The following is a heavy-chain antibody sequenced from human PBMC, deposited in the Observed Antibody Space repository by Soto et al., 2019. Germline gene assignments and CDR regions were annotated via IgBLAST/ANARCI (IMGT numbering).Heavy chain of an antibody. CDR3: AIVLARYCSGGSCLDP. CDR2: INHSGST. J-gene: IGHJ5*02. Sequence: QVQLQQWGAGLLKPSETMSLTCAVYCGSFSGYSWSLISQTPGQGLEWIGEINHSGSTNYNPSLKSRVTISVDTSKNQFSLKLSSVTAADTAVYYCAIVLARYCSGGSCLDPWGQGTLVTVSS. CDR1: CGSFSGYS. D-gene: IGHD2-15*01. V-gene: IGHV4-34*01.